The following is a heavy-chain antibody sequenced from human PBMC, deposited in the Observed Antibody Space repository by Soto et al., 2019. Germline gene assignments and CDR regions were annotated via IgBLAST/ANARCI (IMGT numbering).Heavy chain of an antibody. D-gene: IGHD3-22*01. CDR3: ARAGSGYYY. CDR2: ISSSSSTI. J-gene: IGHJ4*02. CDR1: GFNVCRYG. Sequence: GRSLRISCAPSGFNVCRYGMSWVRQAPGKGLEWVSYISSSSSTIYYADSVKGRFTISRDNAKNSLYLQMNSLRDEDTAVYYCARAGSGYYYWGQRTLVTGTS. V-gene: IGHV3-48*02.